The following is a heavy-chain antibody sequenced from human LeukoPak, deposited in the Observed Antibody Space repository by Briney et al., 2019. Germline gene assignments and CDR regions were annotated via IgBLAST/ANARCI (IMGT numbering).Heavy chain of an antibody. Sequence: ASVKVSCKASGYTFTSYGISWVRQAPGQGLEWMGWISAYNGNTNYAQKLQGRVTMTTDTSTSTAYMELRSLRSDDTAMFYCARDLQIGGSYYRGFDIWDQGTMVTVSS. CDR3: ARDLQIGGSYYRGFDI. D-gene: IGHD1-26*01. CDR2: ISAYNGNT. V-gene: IGHV1-18*01. J-gene: IGHJ3*02. CDR1: GYTFTSYG.